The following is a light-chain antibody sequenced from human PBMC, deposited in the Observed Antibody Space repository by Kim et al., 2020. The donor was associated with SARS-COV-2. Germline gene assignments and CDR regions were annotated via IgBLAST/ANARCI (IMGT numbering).Light chain of an antibody. CDR3: QTWGTGKGV. CDR1: SGHSSYA. V-gene: IGLV4-69*01. Sequence: QLVLTQSPSASASLGASVKLTCTLSSGHSSYAIAWHQQQPEKGPRYLMKLNSDGSHSKGDGIPHRFSGSSSGAERYLTISSLQSEDEADYYCQTWGTGKGVFGGGTQLTVL. CDR2: LNSDGSH. J-gene: IGLJ3*02.